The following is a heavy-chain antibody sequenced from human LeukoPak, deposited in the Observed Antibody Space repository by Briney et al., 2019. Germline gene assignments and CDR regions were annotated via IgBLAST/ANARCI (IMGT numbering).Heavy chain of an antibody. J-gene: IGHJ4*02. V-gene: IGHV4-39*07. CDR2: IYYSART. CDR3: ARVGYSSSIDY. D-gene: IGHD6-6*01. Sequence: SETLSLTCTVSGGSISSSTYYWGWIRQPPGKGLEWIGSIYYSARTYYNPSLKSRVTISVDTSKNQFSLKLSSVTAADTAVYYCARVGYSSSIDYWGQGTLVTVSS. CDR1: GGSISSSTYY.